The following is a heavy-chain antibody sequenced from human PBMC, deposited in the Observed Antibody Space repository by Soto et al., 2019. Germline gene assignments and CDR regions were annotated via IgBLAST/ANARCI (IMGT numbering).Heavy chain of an antibody. J-gene: IGHJ6*02. V-gene: IGHV5-51*01. D-gene: IGHD2-21*02. CDR1: GYSFTSYW. Sequence: PGESLKISCKGSGYSFTSYWIGWVRQMPGKGLEWMGIIYPGDSDTRYSPSFQGQVTISADKSISTAYLQWSSLKASDTAMYYCARRGPSGGGYYNFIGLSSGMDVWGQGTTVTVSS. CDR2: IYPGDSDT. CDR3: ARRGPSGGGYYNFIGLSSGMDV.